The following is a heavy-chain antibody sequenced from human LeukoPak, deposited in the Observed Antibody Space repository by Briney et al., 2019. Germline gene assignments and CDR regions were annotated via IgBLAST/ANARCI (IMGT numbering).Heavy chain of an antibody. CDR2: IYHSGST. Sequence: SETLSLTCAVSGGSISGSNWWSWVRQPPGKGLEWIGEIYHSGSTNYNPSLKSRVTISVDKSKNQFSLKLSSVTAADTAVYYCARLGDQQQLILTSYYGLDVWGRGTTVTVSS. D-gene: IGHD6-13*01. CDR3: ARLGDQQQLILTSYYGLDV. CDR1: GGSISGSNW. V-gene: IGHV4-4*02. J-gene: IGHJ6*02.